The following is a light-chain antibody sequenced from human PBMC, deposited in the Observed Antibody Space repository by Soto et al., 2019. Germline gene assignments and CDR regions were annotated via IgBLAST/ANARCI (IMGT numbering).Light chain of an antibody. CDR1: QSVSSY. Sequence: EIVLTQSPATLSLSPGERATLSCRASQSVSSYLAWYQQQPGQAPRLLIYDPSNRATGIPARFSGSGSGTEFPPTIRSQNPESFSVYYCQQRSNWPATFGGGTKVEIK. CDR3: QQRSNWPAT. V-gene: IGKV3-11*01. J-gene: IGKJ4*01. CDR2: DPS.